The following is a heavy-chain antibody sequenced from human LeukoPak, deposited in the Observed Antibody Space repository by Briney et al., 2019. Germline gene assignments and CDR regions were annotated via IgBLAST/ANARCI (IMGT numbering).Heavy chain of an antibody. V-gene: IGHV4-4*09. J-gene: IGHJ5*02. CDR3: ARSYYYDSSGSAFDP. CDR2: IYTSGST. Sequence: SETLSLTCTVSGGSISSYYWSWIRQPPGKGLEWIGYIYTSGSTNYNPSLKSRVTISVDTSKNQFSLKLSSVTAADTAVYYCARSYYYDSSGSAFDPWGQGALSPSPQ. D-gene: IGHD3-22*01. CDR1: GGSISSYY.